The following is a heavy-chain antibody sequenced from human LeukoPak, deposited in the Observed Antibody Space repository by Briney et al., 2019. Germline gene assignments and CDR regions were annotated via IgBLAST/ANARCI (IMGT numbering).Heavy chain of an antibody. J-gene: IGHJ6*03. CDR2: IYSGGNT. V-gene: IGHV3-66*01. Sequence: GGSLRLSCAASGFTVSSNYMGWVRQAPGKGLEWVSVIYSGGNTYYADSVKGRFTISRDNSKNTLYLQMNSLRAEDTAVYYCASGPLDCSSTSCYYYYYMDVWGKGTTVTVSS. CDR1: GFTVSSNY. D-gene: IGHD2-2*01. CDR3: ASGPLDCSSTSCYYYYYMDV.